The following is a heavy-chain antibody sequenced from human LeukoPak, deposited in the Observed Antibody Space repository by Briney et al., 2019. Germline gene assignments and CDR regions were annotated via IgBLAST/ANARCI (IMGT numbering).Heavy chain of an antibody. CDR1: GDSISTYY. CDR2: IYYSGST. D-gene: IGHD4-17*01. J-gene: IGHJ4*02. Sequence: SETLSLTCTVSGDSISTYYRSWIRQPPGKGLEWIGYIYYSGSTNYNPSLKSRVTISVDTSKNQFSLKLSSVTAADTAVYYCARGVYGDYFDYWGQGTLVTVSS. V-gene: IGHV4-59*01. CDR3: ARGVYGDYFDY.